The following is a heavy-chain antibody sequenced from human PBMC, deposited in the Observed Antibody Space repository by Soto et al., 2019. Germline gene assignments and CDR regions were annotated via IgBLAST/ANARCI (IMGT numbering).Heavy chain of an antibody. CDR1: GFTFISYA. V-gene: IGHV3-23*01. J-gene: IGHJ4*02. CDR2: ISGSGGST. CDR3: AKDRGGYDPYFDY. Sequence: PWGSLRLSCAASGFTFISYAIICFRHSPGKGLEWVSAISGSGGSTYYADSVKGRFTISRDNSKNTLYLQMSSLRAEDTAVYYCAKDRGGYDPYFDYWGQGTLVTVSS. D-gene: IGHD5-12*01.